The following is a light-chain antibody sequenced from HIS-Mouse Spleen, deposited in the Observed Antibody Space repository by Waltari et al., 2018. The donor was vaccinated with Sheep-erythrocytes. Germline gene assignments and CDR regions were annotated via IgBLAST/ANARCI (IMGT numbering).Light chain of an antibody. CDR3: QQYDNLPYT. V-gene: IGKV1-33*01. CDR1: QDISNY. CDR2: DAS. Sequence: DIHMTQSPSSLSASVGARVTITCQASQDISNYLNWYQQKPGKAPKRLIYDASNLKTGVPSRFSVSGSGKDFTFTISSLQPEDIATYYCQQYDNLPYTFGQGTKLEIK. J-gene: IGKJ2*01.